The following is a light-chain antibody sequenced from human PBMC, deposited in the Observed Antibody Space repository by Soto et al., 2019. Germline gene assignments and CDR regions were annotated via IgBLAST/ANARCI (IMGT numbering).Light chain of an antibody. V-gene: IGLV2-23*02. CDR3: CSYADITSVI. J-gene: IGLJ2*01. CDR2: EVS. Sequence: QSALTQPASVSGSPGQSITISCTGTSSDVGSYNLVSWYQQHPGKAPEFIIYEVSKRPSGVSNRFSGSKSGNTASLTISGLQAEDEVDYYCCSYADITSVIFGGGTKLTVL. CDR1: SSDVGSYNL.